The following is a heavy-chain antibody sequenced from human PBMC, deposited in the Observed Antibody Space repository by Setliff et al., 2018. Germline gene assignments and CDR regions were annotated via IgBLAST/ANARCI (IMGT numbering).Heavy chain of an antibody. CDR1: GLTFADAW. J-gene: IGHJ4*02. V-gene: IGHV3-23*01. CDR3: ASTGGEDY. CDR2: ISGSGGST. D-gene: IGHD2-21*01. Sequence: PGGSLRLSCTASGLTFADAWMNWVRQAPGKGLEWVSAISGSGGSTYYADSVKGRFTISRDNSKNTLYLQMNSLRAEDTAVYYCASTGGEDYWGQGTLVTVSS.